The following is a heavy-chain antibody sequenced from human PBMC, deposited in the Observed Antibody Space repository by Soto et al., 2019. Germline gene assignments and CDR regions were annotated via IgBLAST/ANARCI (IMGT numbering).Heavy chain of an antibody. V-gene: IGHV4-30-2*01. Sequence: QLQLQESGSGLVKPSQTLSLTCAVSGGSISSGGYSWRWIRQPPGKGLEWIGYIYHSGSTYYNPSLKSRVTISVDRSKNQVSLKLSSVTAADTAVYYCARATGGAAVDYWGQGTLVTVSS. CDR3: ARATGGAAVDY. CDR1: GGSISSGGYS. D-gene: IGHD6-13*01. CDR2: IYHSGST. J-gene: IGHJ4*02.